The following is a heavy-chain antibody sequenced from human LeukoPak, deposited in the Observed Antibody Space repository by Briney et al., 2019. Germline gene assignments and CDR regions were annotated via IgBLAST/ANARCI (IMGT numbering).Heavy chain of an antibody. CDR1: GFTFSSSA. V-gene: IGHV3-23*01. D-gene: IGHD5-24*01. CDR3: AKSGYNRFDY. Sequence: PGGSLRLSCAASGFTFSSSAMSWVRQAPGKGLEWVSSISGSGSGGSTYYADSVKGRFTISRDNSKKTLYLQMNILRAEDTAVYYCAKSGYNRFDYWGQGTLVTVSS. CDR2: ISGSGSGGST. J-gene: IGHJ4*02.